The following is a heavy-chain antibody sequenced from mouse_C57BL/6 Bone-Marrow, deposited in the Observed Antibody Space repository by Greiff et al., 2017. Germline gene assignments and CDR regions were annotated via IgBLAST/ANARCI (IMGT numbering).Heavy chain of an antibody. J-gene: IGHJ4*01. CDR3: ARDLPITTAYAMDY. Sequence: VQLQQSGPELVKPGASVKISCKASGYAFSSSWMNWVKQRPGKGLEWIGRIYPGDGDTNYNGKFKGKATLTADKSSSTAYMQLSSLTSEDSAVYFCARDLPITTAYAMDYWGQGTSVTVSS. V-gene: IGHV1-82*01. CDR2: IYPGDGDT. D-gene: IGHD1-2*01. CDR1: GYAFSSSW.